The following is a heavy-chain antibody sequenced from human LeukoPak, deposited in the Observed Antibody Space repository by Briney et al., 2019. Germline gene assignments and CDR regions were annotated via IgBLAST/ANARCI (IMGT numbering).Heavy chain of an antibody. V-gene: IGHV3-66*01. CDR1: GFTVSNYY. CDR2: IYSGGDT. Sequence: GGSLRLSCAASGFTVSNYYMSWVRQAPGKGLEWVSVIYSGGDTYYADSVKGRFTISRDNSKNTLYPQMNNLRAEDTAVYYCATSPVTGMIYFDYWGQGTLVTVSS. D-gene: IGHD6-19*01. J-gene: IGHJ4*02. CDR3: ATSPVTGMIYFDY.